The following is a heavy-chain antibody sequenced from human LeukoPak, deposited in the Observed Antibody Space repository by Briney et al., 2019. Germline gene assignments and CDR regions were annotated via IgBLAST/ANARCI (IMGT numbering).Heavy chain of an antibody. V-gene: IGHV5-10-1*01. D-gene: IGHD3-10*01. J-gene: IGHJ4*02. CDR1: GYSFTSYW. CDR3: ARHSSVYGQGSGGVDY. CDR2: INPSDSYT. Sequence: PGESPKISCKGSGYSFTSYWISWVRQMPGKGLEWMGRINPSDSYTNYSPSFQGHVTISADKSIGNSYLQWSRQKASDSAMYSCARHSSVYGQGSGGVDYWGQGTLVTVSS.